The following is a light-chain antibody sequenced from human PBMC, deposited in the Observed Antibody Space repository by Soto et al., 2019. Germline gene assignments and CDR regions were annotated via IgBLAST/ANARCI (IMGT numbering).Light chain of an antibody. CDR3: QQHNGYSERM. CDR2: GAS. V-gene: IGKV1-5*01. Sequence: DFQMTQSPSTLSASAGDRVTITCRASQSISTWLAWYQQKPGKAPKLLIYGASSLASGVPSRFSGSGSGTEFTLTISSLQPDDFATYYCQQHNGYSERMFGQGTKVEV. J-gene: IGKJ1*01. CDR1: QSISTW.